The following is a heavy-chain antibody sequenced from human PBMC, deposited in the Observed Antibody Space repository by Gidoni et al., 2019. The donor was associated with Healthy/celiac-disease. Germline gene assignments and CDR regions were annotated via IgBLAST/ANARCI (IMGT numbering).Heavy chain of an antibody. Sequence: QLQLQASGSVLVKPSQTLSLTSPFSGCPIRSVGYSWSWIRQPPGKGLEWIGYIYHSGSTYYNPSLKSRVTISVDRSKNQFSLKLSSVTAADTAVYYCARADYDILTGYHDAFDIWGQGTMVTVSS. V-gene: IGHV4-30-2*01. CDR3: ARADYDILTGYHDAFDI. J-gene: IGHJ3*02. D-gene: IGHD3-9*01. CDR1: GCPIRSVGYS. CDR2: IYHSGST.